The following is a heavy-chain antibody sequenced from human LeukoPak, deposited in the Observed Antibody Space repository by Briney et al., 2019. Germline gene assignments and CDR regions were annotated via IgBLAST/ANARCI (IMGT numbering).Heavy chain of an antibody. CDR2: IVVGSGNT. CDR1: GFTFTSSA. Sequence: GASVKVSCKASGFTFTSSAVQWVRQARGQRLEWIGWIVVGSGNTNYAQKFQERVTITRDMSTSTAYMELRSLRSDDTAVYYCARDLHPMGGIVATIRGNDAFDIWGQGTMVTVSS. J-gene: IGHJ3*02. D-gene: IGHD5-12*01. CDR3: ARDLHPMGGIVATIRGNDAFDI. V-gene: IGHV1-58*01.